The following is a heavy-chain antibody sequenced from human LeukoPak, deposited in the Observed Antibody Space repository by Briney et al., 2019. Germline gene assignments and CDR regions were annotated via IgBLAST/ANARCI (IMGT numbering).Heavy chain of an antibody. CDR2: IYYSGSDS. Sequence: PSETLSLTCTVSGGSISNYYWSWIRQPPGKGLEWIAYIYYSGSDSNYSPSLKSRLTMSVDTSKKQFSLKLRSVTAADTALYYCARHPEGLRYVVYCGQGILVTVSS. CDR1: GGSISNYY. CDR3: ARHPEGLRYVVY. V-gene: IGHV4-59*08. J-gene: IGHJ4*02.